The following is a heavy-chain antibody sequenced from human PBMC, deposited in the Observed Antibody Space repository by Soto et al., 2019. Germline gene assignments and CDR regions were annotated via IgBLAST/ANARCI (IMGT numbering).Heavy chain of an antibody. Sequence: QVQLVQSGAEVKKPGASVKVSCQASGYRFTTYAIHWVRQAPGQGLEWMGWINTANGNTEYSQKFQGRVTFTRDTSASTAYMYLTSLTSEDTDTYYCARRFKSAGWFHHWGQGTLVTVSS. D-gene: IGHD3-10*01. J-gene: IGHJ5*02. CDR2: INTANGNT. V-gene: IGHV1-3*04. CDR3: ARRFKSAGWFHH. CDR1: GYRFTTYA.